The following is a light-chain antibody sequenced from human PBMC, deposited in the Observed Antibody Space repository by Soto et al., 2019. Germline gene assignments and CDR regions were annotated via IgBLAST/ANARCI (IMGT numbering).Light chain of an antibody. Sequence: DIQMTQSPSSLSASVGDRVTITCRASQSLTGRLTWYQQRPGEAPRLLIYESLHLHTGVPSRFSGSGSETDFTLTINSLQPEDFATYYCQQSFSAPYTFGQGTKLEIK. J-gene: IGKJ2*01. CDR2: ESL. CDR3: QQSFSAPYT. CDR1: QSLTGR. V-gene: IGKV1-39*01.